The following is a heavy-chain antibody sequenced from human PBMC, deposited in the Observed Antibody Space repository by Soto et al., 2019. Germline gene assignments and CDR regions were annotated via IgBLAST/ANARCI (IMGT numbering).Heavy chain of an antibody. V-gene: IGHV3-30*18. Sequence: QVQLVESGGGVVQPGRSLRLSCAASGFPFSSYGMHWVRQAPGRGLEWVAVISYDGSNKYYADSVKGRFTISRDISKNTLYLQMNSLRAEDTAVYYCAKDDLGFVELFSDYYYYYYMDVWGKGTTVTVSS. D-gene: IGHD3-10*01. CDR2: ISYDGSNK. CDR3: AKDDLGFVELFSDYYYYYYMDV. J-gene: IGHJ6*03. CDR1: GFPFSSYG.